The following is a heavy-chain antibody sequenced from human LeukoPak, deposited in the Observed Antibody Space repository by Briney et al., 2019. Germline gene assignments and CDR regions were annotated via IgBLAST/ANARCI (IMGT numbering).Heavy chain of an antibody. CDR2: FDPEDGET. J-gene: IGHJ4*02. CDR1: GYTLTELS. D-gene: IGHD3-22*01. CDR3: ATVGQRRYYYDSSGYSPPFDY. V-gene: IGHV1-24*01. Sequence: ASVKVSCKVSGYTLTELSMHWVRQAPGKGLEWMGGFDPEDGETIYAQKFQGRVTMTEDTSTDTAYMELSSLRSEDTAVYYCATVGQRRYYYDSSGYSPPFDYWGQGTLVTVSS.